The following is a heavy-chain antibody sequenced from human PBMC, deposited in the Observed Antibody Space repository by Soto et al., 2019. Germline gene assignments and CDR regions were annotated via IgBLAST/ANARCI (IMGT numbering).Heavy chain of an antibody. J-gene: IGHJ4*02. CDR2: ISYDVSNK. CDR3: AKGAHNSSGYYYHDY. CDR1: GFTFSSYG. V-gene: IGHV3-30*18. Sequence: GGSLRLSCAASGFTFSSYGMHWVRQAPGKGLEWVAVISYDVSNKYYADSVKGRFTISRDNSKNTLYLQMNSLRAEDTAVYYCAKGAHNSSGYYYHDYWGQGTRVTVSS. D-gene: IGHD3-22*01.